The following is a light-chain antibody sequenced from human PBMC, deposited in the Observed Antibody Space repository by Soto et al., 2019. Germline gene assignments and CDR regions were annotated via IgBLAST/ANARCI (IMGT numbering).Light chain of an antibody. CDR3: QQYKSFWT. CDR1: QTITNW. V-gene: IGKV1-5*01. CDR2: DAS. Sequence: GDRVTITFRSSQTITNWLAWYQQKPGKAPRLLIYDASSLESWVPSRFSGSGSGTEFTLTISSLQSEDFATYYCQQYKSFWTFGQGTKVDIK. J-gene: IGKJ1*01.